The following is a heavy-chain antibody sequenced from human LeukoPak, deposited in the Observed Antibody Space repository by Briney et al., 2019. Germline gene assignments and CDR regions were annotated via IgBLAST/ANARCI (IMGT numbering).Heavy chain of an antibody. CDR3: ASVAITTSHFDY. Sequence: SQTLSLTYTVSGGSISSGDYYWSWIRQPLGKGLEWIGYIYYSGSTYYDPSLKSRVTISVDTSKNQFSLKLSSVTAADTAVYYCASVAITTSHFDYWGQGTLVTVSS. CDR2: IYYSGST. V-gene: IGHV4-30-4*01. CDR1: GGSISSGDYY. D-gene: IGHD3-22*01. J-gene: IGHJ4*02.